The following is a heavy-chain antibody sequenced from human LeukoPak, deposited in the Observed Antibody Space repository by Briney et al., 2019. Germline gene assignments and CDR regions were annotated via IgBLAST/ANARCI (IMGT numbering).Heavy chain of an antibody. Sequence: GGSLRLSCAASGFTFSSYWMGWVRQAPGKGLEWVANIKEDGSEMYYVDSVKGRFTISRDNAKNSLYLQMNSLRAEDTAVYYCASTMRSYGDYDYWGQGTPVTVSS. CDR2: IKEDGSEM. D-gene: IGHD3-10*01. CDR3: ASTMRSYGDYDY. J-gene: IGHJ4*02. CDR1: GFTFSSYW. V-gene: IGHV3-7*03.